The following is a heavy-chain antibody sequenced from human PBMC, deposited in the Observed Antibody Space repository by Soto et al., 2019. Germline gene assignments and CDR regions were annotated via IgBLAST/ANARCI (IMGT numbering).Heavy chain of an antibody. J-gene: IGHJ4*02. V-gene: IGHV3-33*01. D-gene: IGHD4-17*01. CDR3: AREGGSYGDSSLGY. Sequence: QVQLVESGGGVVQPGRSLRLSCAASGFTFSSYGMHWVRQAPGKGLEWVAVIWYDGSNKYYADSVKGRFTISRDNYKHTLYLQMNSLRAEDTAVYYCAREGGSYGDSSLGYWGQGTLVTVSS. CDR1: GFTFSSYG. CDR2: IWYDGSNK.